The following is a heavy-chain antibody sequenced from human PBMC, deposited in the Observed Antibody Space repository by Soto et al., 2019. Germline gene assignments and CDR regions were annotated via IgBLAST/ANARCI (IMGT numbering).Heavy chain of an antibody. Sequence: GGSLRISCAASGFTFSSYAMNWVREAPGKGQEWVSAISGSGGSTYYADSVKGRFTTSRDYSKNTLYLQMNSLIAEDTAVYYCARYRTVGGYNYGRCLFDYWGQGTLFTVSS. V-gene: IGHV3-23*01. CDR1: GFTFSSYA. CDR3: ARYRTVGGYNYGRCLFDY. D-gene: IGHD5-18*01. CDR2: ISGSGGST. J-gene: IGHJ4*02.